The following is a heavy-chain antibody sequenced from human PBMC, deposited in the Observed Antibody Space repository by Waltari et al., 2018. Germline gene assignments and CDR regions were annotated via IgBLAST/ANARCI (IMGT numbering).Heavy chain of an antibody. Sequence: QVQLQQWGAGLLKPSETLSLTYAVYGGSFSGYFWNWIRQPPGQGLEWIAEIDHSGSSNYNPSLKSRVTISLDMSKNLFSLNLTSMTAADTAVFFCARGASVVTPWRRIMDVWGQGTTVTVSS. CDR3: ARGASVVTPWRRIMDV. CDR2: IDHSGSS. J-gene: IGHJ6*02. D-gene: IGHD2-21*02. V-gene: IGHV4-34*02. CDR1: GGSFSGYF.